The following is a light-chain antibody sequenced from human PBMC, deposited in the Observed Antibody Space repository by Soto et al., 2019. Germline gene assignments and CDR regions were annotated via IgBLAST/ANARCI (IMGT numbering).Light chain of an antibody. CDR3: QQYGSSPRT. Sequence: EIVLTQSPGILSLSPGERATLSCRASQTVDSNYFAWYQQKPGQAPRLLIYGISSRATGIPDRFSGSGSGTGFTLTISRLEPEDFAVYYCQQYGSSPRTFGQGTKVDIK. CDR1: QTVDSNY. CDR2: GIS. J-gene: IGKJ1*01. V-gene: IGKV3-20*01.